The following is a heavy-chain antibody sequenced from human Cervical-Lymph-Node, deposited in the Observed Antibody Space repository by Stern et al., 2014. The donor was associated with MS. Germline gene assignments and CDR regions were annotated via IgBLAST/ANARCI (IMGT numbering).Heavy chain of an antibody. CDR3: AREAPVEPAATDAFDI. CDR2: IWSEGTNS. Sequence: VQLVESGGGVVQPGGSLRLSCAASGFTFSTYGMHWVRQAPGQGLEWVAGIWSEGTNSLYADSVKGRFTISRDNSKNSLYLQMNTLRTEDTAVYYCAREAPVEPAATDAFDIWGRGTMVAVSS. CDR1: GFTFSTYG. V-gene: IGHV3-33*01. J-gene: IGHJ3*02. D-gene: IGHD2-2*01.